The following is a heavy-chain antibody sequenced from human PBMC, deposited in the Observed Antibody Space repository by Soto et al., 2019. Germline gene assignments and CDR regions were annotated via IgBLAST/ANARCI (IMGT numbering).Heavy chain of an antibody. CDR2: ISYDGSNK. J-gene: IGHJ4*02. CDR1: GFTFSSYA. D-gene: IGHD3-22*01. V-gene: IGHV3-30-3*01. CDR3: ASRGYYDSRIFDY. Sequence: PGGSLRLSCAASGFTFSSYAMHWVRQAPGKGLEWVAVISYDGSNKYYADSVKGRFTISRDNSKNTLYLQMNSLRAEDTAVYYCASRGYYDSRIFDYWGQGTLVTVSS.